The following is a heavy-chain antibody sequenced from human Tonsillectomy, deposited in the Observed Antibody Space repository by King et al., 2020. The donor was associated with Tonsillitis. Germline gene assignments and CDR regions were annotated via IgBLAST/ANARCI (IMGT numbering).Heavy chain of an antibody. CDR1: GGSVSSGSYY. CDR2: IYYSGRT. Sequence: QLQESGPGLVKPSETLSLTCTVSGGSVSSGSYYWSWIRQPPGKGLEWIGYIYYSGRTNYNPSLKSRATISVDASKNQFSLKLSSVTAADTAVYYCARSPGIAESDYWGQGTLVTVSS. V-gene: IGHV4-61*01. CDR3: ARSPGIAESDY. D-gene: IGHD6-13*01. J-gene: IGHJ4*02.